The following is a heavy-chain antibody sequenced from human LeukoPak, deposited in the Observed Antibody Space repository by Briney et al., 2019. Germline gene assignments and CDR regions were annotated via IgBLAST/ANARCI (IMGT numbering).Heavy chain of an antibody. D-gene: IGHD2-2*01. CDR2: ISYDGSNK. J-gene: IGHJ1*01. CDR1: GFTFSGYW. V-gene: IGHV3-30-3*01. Sequence: GGSLRLSCAASGFTFSGYWMHWVRQAPGKGLEWVAVISYDGSNKYYADSVKGRFTISRDNSQNTLYLQMNSLRAEDTAVYYCARGAGYVPAAIRCFRHWGQGTLVTVSS. CDR3: ARGAGYVPAAIRCFRH.